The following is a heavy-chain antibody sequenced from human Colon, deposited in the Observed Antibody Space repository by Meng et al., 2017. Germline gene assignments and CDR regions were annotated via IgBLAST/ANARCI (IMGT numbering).Heavy chain of an antibody. Sequence: SVKVSCKASGGTFSSYAISWVRQAPGQGLEWMGGIIPIFGTANYAKKFQGRVTITADESTSTAYMELSSLRSEDTAVYYCARDSSGWSSGYYYGMDVWGQGTTVTVSS. CDR1: GGTFSSYA. D-gene: IGHD6-19*01. V-gene: IGHV1-69*13. CDR3: ARDSSGWSSGYYYGMDV. CDR2: IIPIFGTA. J-gene: IGHJ6*02.